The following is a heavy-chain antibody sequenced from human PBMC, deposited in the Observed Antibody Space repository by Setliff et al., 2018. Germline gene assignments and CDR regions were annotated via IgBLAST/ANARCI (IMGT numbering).Heavy chain of an antibody. CDR2: IYYSGST. CDR3: ARVSQYSSGWYYYYYGMDV. Sequence: KPSETLSLTCTVSGGSISSSSYYWGWIRQPPGKGLEWIGSIYYSGSTYCNPSLKSRVTISVDTSKNQFSLKLSSVTAADTAVYYCARVSQYSSGWYYYYYGMDVWGQGTTVTVSS. CDR1: GGSISSSSYY. V-gene: IGHV4-39*07. D-gene: IGHD6-19*01. J-gene: IGHJ6*02.